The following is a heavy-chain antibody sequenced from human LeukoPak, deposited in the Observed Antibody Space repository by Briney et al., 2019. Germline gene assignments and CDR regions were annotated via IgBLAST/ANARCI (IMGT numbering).Heavy chain of an antibody. CDR2: ISHDGSNK. V-gene: IGHV3-30*04. CDR1: VFTLSSYA. CDR3: AGLHAAMRDAVDI. D-gene: IGHD5-18*01. Sequence: PVGSLRLSCAPPVFTLSSYAMHWVRQAPGNGVKGVAGISHDGSNKYPADSVKGRFTISRDNSKNTLYLQMNSLRADDTAVYYCAGLHAAMRDAVDIWGQGTTVTVSS. J-gene: IGHJ3*02.